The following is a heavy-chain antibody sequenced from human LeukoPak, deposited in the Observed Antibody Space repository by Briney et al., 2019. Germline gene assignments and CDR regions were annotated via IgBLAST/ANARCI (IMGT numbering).Heavy chain of an antibody. V-gene: IGHV1-2*02. CDR2: INPNSGGT. CDR3: ARDRGYCSSTSCYDWFDP. Sequence: ASVKVSCKASGYTFTGYYMHWVRHAPGQGLEWMGWINPNSGGTNYAQKFQGRVTMTRDTSISTAYMELSRLRSDDTAVYYCARDRGYCSSTSCYDWFDPWGQGTLVTVSS. D-gene: IGHD2-2*01. CDR1: GYTFTGYY. J-gene: IGHJ5*02.